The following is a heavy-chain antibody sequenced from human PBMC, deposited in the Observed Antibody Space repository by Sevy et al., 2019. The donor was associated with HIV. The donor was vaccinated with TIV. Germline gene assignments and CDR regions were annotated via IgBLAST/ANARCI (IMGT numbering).Heavy chain of an antibody. CDR2: IWYDGINK. CDR3: AGDNFHPMMITMVRGALSYNFDH. Sequence: GGSLRLSCEVFGFTFSDYGMHWVRQAPGKGLEWVAGIWYDGINKYYADSVKGRFTISRDNSKNTLYLQMNSLRDEDTASYLCAGDNFHPMMITMVRGALSYNFDHWGQGTLVTVSS. D-gene: IGHD3-10*01. CDR1: GFTFSDYG. J-gene: IGHJ4*02. V-gene: IGHV3-33*01.